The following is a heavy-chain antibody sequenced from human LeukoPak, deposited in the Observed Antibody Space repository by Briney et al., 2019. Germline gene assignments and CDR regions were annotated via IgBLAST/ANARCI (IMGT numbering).Heavy chain of an antibody. CDR2: ISGTTTTI. D-gene: IGHD2-2*01. J-gene: IGHJ6*02. Sequence: PGGSLRLSCVASEFTFSSYGMNWVRQTPGGGLEWLSYISGTTTTIHYADSVKGRFTISRDNAKNSLYLQMNSLRAEDTAMYYCARDVVVPAARGDYYYGMDVWGQGTTVTVSS. V-gene: IGHV3-48*04. CDR3: ARDVVVPAARGDYYYGMDV. CDR1: EFTFSSYG.